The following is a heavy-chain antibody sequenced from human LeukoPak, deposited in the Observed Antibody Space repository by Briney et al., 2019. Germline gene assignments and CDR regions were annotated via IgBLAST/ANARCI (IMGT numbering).Heavy chain of an antibody. Sequence: ASVKVSCKASGYTFTSYYMHWVRQAPGQGLEWMGIINPSGGSTSYAQKFQGRVTMTRDTSTGTVYMELSSLRSEDTAVYYCARDIRDWLGFYYYYGMDVWGQGTTVTVSS. J-gene: IGHJ6*02. CDR2: INPSGGST. D-gene: IGHD3/OR15-3a*01. CDR1: GYTFTSYY. CDR3: ARDIRDWLGFYYYYGMDV. V-gene: IGHV1-46*01.